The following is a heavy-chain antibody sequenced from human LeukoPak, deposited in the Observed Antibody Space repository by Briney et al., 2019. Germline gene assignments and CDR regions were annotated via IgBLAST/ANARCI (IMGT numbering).Heavy chain of an antibody. CDR3: ARGWVYSGSYYAQRLGSDAFDI. CDR1: GGSISSYY. Sequence: PSETLSLTCTVSGGSISSYYWSWIRQPPGKGLEWIGYIYYSGSTNYNPSLKSRVTISVDTSKNQFSLKLSSVTAADTAVYYCARGWVYSGSYYAQRLGSDAFDIWGQGTMVTVSS. CDR2: IYYSGST. J-gene: IGHJ3*02. D-gene: IGHD1-26*01. V-gene: IGHV4-59*01.